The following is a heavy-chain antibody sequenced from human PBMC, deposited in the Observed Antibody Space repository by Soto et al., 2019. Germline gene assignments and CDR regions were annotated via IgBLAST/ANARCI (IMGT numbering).Heavy chain of an antibody. D-gene: IGHD1-20*01. CDR3: ARGSYNWNTYYYGMDV. CDR1: GYTFTSYG. J-gene: IGHJ6*02. V-gene: IGHV1-18*01. CDR2: ISAYNGNT. Sequence: QVPLVQSGAEVKKPWASVKVSCKASGYTFTSYGISWVRQAPGQGLEWMGWISAYNGNTNYAQKLQGRVTMTTDTSTSTAYMELRSLRSDDTAVYYCARGSYNWNTYYYGMDVWGQGTTVTVSS.